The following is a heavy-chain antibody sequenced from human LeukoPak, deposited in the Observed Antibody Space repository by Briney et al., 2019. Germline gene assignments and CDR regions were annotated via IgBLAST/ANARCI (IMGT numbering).Heavy chain of an antibody. Sequence: GGSLRHSCAASGFTFSSYWMRWVRLAPGKGLEWVANIKGDGSEKWYADSVKGRFTISRDNAQNSVHLQMNSLRAEDTAVYHCARDEYRSRWLHPWGQGTLVTVTS. J-gene: IGHJ5*02. CDR2: IKGDGSEK. CDR3: ARDEYRSRWLHP. V-gene: IGHV3-7*01. D-gene: IGHD5-24*01. CDR1: GFTFSSYW.